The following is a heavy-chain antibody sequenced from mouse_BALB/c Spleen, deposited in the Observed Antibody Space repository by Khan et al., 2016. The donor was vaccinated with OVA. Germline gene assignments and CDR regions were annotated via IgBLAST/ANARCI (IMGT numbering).Heavy chain of an antibody. Sequence: VQLQESGAELVRPGASVKMSCKASGYTFTSYTIYWIKERPGQGLEWIGYINPSNGYTNYNQKFKDKATLTTDKSSTTAYLQLSSLTSDDSAVXDCVRVEDYTRNGGWCAYWGHGTMVTVSA. V-gene: IGHV1-4*01. D-gene: IGHD2-13*01. J-gene: IGHJ3*01. CDR3: VRVEDYTRNGGWCAY. CDR2: INPSNGYT. CDR1: GYTFTSYT.